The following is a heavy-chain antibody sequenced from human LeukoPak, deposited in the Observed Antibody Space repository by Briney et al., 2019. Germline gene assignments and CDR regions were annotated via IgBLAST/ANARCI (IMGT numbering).Heavy chain of an antibody. V-gene: IGHV3-66*01. CDR1: GFTVSSNY. CDR2: IYSGGST. J-gene: IGHJ4*02. D-gene: IGHD5-24*01. Sequence: GGSLRLSCAASGFTVSSNYMSWARQAPGKGLEWVSVIYSGGSTYYADSVKGRFTISRDNSKNTLYLQMNSLRAEDTAVYYCARDQRDGYNLYSDYWGQGTLVTVSS. CDR3: ARDQRDGYNLYSDY.